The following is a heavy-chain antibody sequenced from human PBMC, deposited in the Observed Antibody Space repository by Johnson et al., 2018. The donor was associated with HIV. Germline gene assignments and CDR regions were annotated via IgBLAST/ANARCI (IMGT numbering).Heavy chain of an antibody. CDR1: GFTFSSYA. Sequence: VLLLESGGGLVQPGGSLRLSCAASGFTFSSYAMSWVRQAPGKGLEWVSGISGGGSSSYFADPVKGRFTISRDNSKNTLYLQMNSLRAEDTAVYYCARGCRDGYTCDVFDIWGQGTMVTVSP. CDR2: ISGGGSSS. D-gene: IGHD5-24*01. J-gene: IGHJ3*02. CDR3: ARGCRDGYTCDVFDI. V-gene: IGHV3-23*01.